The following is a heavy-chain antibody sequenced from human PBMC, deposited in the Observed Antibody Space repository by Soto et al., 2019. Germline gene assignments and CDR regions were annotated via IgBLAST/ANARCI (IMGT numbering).Heavy chain of an antibody. Sequence: SVKVSCKASGGTFSSYAISWVRQAPGQGLEWMGGIIPIFGTANYAQKFQGRVTITADESTSTAYMELSSLRSEDTAVYYCARDILLLRRYIAVAGNDAFDIWSQGTMVTVSS. CDR1: GGTFSSYA. J-gene: IGHJ3*02. V-gene: IGHV1-69*13. D-gene: IGHD6-19*01. CDR2: IIPIFGTA. CDR3: ARDILLLRRYIAVAGNDAFDI.